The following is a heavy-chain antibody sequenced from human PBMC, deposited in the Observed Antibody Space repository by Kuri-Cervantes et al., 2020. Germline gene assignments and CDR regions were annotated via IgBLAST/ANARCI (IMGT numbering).Heavy chain of an antibody. CDR2: INHSGST. CDR1: GGSFSGYY. J-gene: IGHJ4*02. D-gene: IGHD5-18*01. Sequence: SETLSLTCAVYGGSFSGYYWSWIRQPPGKGLEWIGEINHSGSTNYNPSLKSRVTISVDTSKNQFSLKLSSVTAADTAVYYCAREGYSYGLPRQLYYFDYWGQGNLVTGSS. V-gene: IGHV4-34*01. CDR3: AREGYSYGLPRQLYYFDY.